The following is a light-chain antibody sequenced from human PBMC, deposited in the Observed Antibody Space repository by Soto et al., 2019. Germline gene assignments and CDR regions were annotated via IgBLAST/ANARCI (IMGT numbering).Light chain of an antibody. J-gene: IGLJ1*01. CDR3: QSYGSSLSGPSYV. Sequence: QSVLTQPPSVSGAPGQRVTISCTGSSSNIGAGYDVHWYQQLPGTAPKLLIYGNSNRPSGVPDRFSGSKSGTSASLAITGLQAEDDADYYCQSYGSSLSGPSYVFGTGTKVTVL. CDR1: SSNIGAGYD. CDR2: GNS. V-gene: IGLV1-40*01.